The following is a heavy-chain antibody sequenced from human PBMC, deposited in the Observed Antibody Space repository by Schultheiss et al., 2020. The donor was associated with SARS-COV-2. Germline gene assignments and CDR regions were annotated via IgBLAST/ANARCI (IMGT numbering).Heavy chain of an antibody. CDR3: ATGPALIAAAGSWSV. CDR2: ISYDGSNK. D-gene: IGHD6-13*01. J-gene: IGHJ6*02. V-gene: IGHV3-30-3*01. Sequence: GGSLRLSCAASGFTFSSYAMHWVRQAPGKGLEWVAVISYDGSNKYYADSVKGRFTISRDNAKNSLYLQMNSLRAEDTAVYYCATGPALIAAAGSWSVWGQGTTVTVSS. CDR1: GFTFSSYA.